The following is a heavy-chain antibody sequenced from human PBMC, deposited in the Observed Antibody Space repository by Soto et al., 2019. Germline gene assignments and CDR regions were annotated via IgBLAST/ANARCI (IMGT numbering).Heavy chain of an antibody. CDR2: ISSSSRTI. CDR1: GFTFRSYS. Sequence: GSLRLSCAASGFTFRSYSMNWVRQAPGKGLEWVSYISSSSRTIYYADSVKGRLPISRDNAKNSLYLQMNSLRDEDTAVYYCERDHYFDYWGQGTMVTVSS. V-gene: IGHV3-48*02. J-gene: IGHJ4*02. CDR3: ERDHYFDY.